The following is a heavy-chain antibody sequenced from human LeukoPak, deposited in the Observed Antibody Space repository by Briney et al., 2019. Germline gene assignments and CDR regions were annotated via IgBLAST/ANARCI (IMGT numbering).Heavy chain of an antibody. CDR1: GGSISRDNYY. CDR2: IYYSGVT. CDR3: ARVLTRDYSVYFDS. Sequence: SQTLSLTCTVSGGSISRDNYYWSWIRQPPGKGLEWIGYIYYSGVTDYDPSLKSRVTISVDTSANQLSLKLRSVTAADTAVYYCARVLTRDYSVYFDSWGQGTLVTVSS. V-gene: IGHV4-30-4*08. D-gene: IGHD5/OR15-5a*01. J-gene: IGHJ4*02.